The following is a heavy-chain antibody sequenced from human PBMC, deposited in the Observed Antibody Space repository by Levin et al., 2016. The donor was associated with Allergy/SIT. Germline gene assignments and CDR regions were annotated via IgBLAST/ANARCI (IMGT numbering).Heavy chain of an antibody. Sequence: WIRQPPGKGLEWIGEINHSGSTNYNPSLKSRVTISVDTSKNQFSLKLSSVTAADTAVYYCARAGVPRSAESLQRFDYWGQGTLVTVSS. J-gene: IGHJ4*02. V-gene: IGHV4-34*01. CDR2: INHSGST. CDR3: ARAGVPRSAESLQRFDY. D-gene: IGHD3-3*01.